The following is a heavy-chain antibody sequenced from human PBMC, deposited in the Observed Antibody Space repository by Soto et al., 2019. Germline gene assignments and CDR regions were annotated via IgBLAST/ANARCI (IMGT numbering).Heavy chain of an antibody. CDR2: IYYSGST. Sequence: PSETLSLTCTVSGGSISSGDYYWSWIRQPPGKGLEWIGYIYYSGSTYYNPSLKSRVTISVDTSKNQFSLKLSSVTAADTAVYYCAVGYDYSSGYYRYGMDVWGQGTKVTVSS. CDR3: AVGYDYSSGYYRYGMDV. CDR1: GGSISSGDYY. V-gene: IGHV4-30-4*01. D-gene: IGHD3-22*01. J-gene: IGHJ6*02.